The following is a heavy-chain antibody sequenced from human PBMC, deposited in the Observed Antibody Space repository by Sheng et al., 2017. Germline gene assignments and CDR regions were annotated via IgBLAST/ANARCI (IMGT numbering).Heavy chain of an antibody. CDR1: GGSFSGYY. V-gene: IGHV4-34*01. CDR3: ARRSRPPGYCPHGVCYTRWFDS. Sequence: QVQLQQWGAGLLKPSETLSLTCAVYGGSFSGYYWSWIRQAPGKGLEWIGEINDGGSTNYNPSLESRVTTSVDTTRKQFSLKLNSLTAADTAVYYCARRSRPPGYCPHGVCYTRWFDSWGQGTLVHRLL. D-gene: IGHD2-8*01. CDR2: INDGGST. J-gene: IGHJ5*01.